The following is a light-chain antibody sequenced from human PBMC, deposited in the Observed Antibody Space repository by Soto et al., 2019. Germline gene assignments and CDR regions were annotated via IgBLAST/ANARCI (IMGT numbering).Light chain of an antibody. Sequence: QSALTQPASVSGSPGQSITISCTGTSSDVGGYNYVSWYQQHPGKAPKVMIYEVSHRPSGVFNRFSGSKSGNTASLTISGLQAEYEADYDCSSYTSPSPWVFGTGTKVTVL. V-gene: IGLV2-14*01. CDR3: SSYTSPSPWV. CDR1: SSDVGGYNY. J-gene: IGLJ1*01. CDR2: EVS.